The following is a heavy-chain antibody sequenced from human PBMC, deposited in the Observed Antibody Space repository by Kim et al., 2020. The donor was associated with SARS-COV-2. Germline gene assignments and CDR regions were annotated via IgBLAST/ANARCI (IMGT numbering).Heavy chain of an antibody. Sequence: GGSLRLSCSASGFPFSSYGMHWVRQAPEKGLEHASAIHSDGRNTFYADFVKGRFSISRDNSKNTVYLQLSGLRDEDTAMYFCMRGGCVAGTCPPFDSWGQGTLVTVSS. J-gene: IGHJ4*02. D-gene: IGHD6-13*01. V-gene: IGHV3-64D*06. CDR2: IHSDGRNT. CDR3: MRGGCVAGTCPPFDS. CDR1: GFPFSSYG.